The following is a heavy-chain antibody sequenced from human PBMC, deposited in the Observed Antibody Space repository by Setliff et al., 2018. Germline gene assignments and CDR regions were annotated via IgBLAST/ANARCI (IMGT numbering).Heavy chain of an antibody. CDR2: ISSSGSLI. CDR1: GFTFSDYY. D-gene: IGHD3-16*01. Sequence: SGGSLRLSCATSGFTFSDYYMSWIRQTPGKGLEWVAYISSSGSLIYYPDSVKGRFTISRDNTRNLVYLQMSSLTAEDTAVYYCARDVVRTFPAWGQGTLVTVSS. J-gene: IGHJ4*02. V-gene: IGHV3-11*04. CDR3: ARDVVRTFPA.